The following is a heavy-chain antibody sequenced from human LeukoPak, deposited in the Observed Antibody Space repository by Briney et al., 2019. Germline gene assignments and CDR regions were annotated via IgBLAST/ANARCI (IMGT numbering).Heavy chain of an antibody. CDR2: ITWNGGST. D-gene: IGHD3-22*01. V-gene: IGHV3-20*04. J-gene: IGHJ2*01. CDR1: GFTFDDYG. CDR3: ARGGGGTMIVVAYWYFDL. Sequence: RPGGSLRLSCEVSGFTFDDYGMSWVRQAPGKGLEWVSGITWNGGSTGYADSVKGRFIISRDNSKNTLYLQMNSLRAEDTAVYYCARGGGGTMIVVAYWYFDLWGRGTLVTVSS.